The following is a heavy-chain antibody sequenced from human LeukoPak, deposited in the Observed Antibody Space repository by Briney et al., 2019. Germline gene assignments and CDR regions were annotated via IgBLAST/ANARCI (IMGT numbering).Heavy chain of an antibody. CDR2: ISSSSSYI. J-gene: IGHJ4*02. V-gene: IGHV3-21*01. D-gene: IGHD6-13*01. Sequence: GGSLRLSCAASGFTFSSYWMSWVRQAPGKGLEWVSSISSSSSYIYYADSVKGRFTISRDNAKNSLYLQMNSLRAEDTAVYYCARPQYSSSWYYFDYWGQGTLVTVSS. CDR3: ARPQYSSSWYYFDY. CDR1: GFTFSSYW.